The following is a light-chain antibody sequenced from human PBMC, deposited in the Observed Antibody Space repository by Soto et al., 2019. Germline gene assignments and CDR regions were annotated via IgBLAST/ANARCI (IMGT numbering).Light chain of an antibody. CDR1: SSNLGDNT. J-gene: IGLJ1*01. CDR2: SYD. Sequence: QSVLTQPPSASGTPGQRVAISCSTSSSNLGDNTVNWYQHVPGTAPKLLIYSYDQRPSGVPDRFSGSKSGTSASLAISWLQSEDEADYYCAAWDASLDGYVFGTGTKVTVL. CDR3: AAWDASLDGYV. V-gene: IGLV1-44*01.